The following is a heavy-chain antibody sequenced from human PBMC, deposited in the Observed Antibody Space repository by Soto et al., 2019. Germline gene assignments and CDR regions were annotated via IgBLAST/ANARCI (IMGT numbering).Heavy chain of an antibody. J-gene: IGHJ6*02. Sequence: QVQLVESGGGVVQPGRSLRLSCAASGFTFSSYAMHWVRQAPGKGLEWVAVISYDGSNKYYEDSVKGRFTISRDNSKNTLYPQMNSLRAEDTAVYYCARDRDFWSGPHNVYYYYYGMDVWGQGTTVTVSS. V-gene: IGHV3-30-3*01. CDR1: GFTFSSYA. CDR3: ARDRDFWSGPHNVYYYYYGMDV. CDR2: ISYDGSNK. D-gene: IGHD3-3*01.